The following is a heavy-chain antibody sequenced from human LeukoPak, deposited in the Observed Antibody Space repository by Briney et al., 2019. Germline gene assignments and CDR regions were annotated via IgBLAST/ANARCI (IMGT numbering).Heavy chain of an antibody. V-gene: IGHV4-59*01. CDR3: ARDHYDVLTGYYNGMDV. J-gene: IGHJ6*02. Sequence: SETLSLTCTVSGGSISNYYWSWIRQSPGKGLEWIGYIYYSGNTNYNPSLKSRVTISVDTSKKQFSLKLSSVTAADTAVYYCARDHYDVLTGYYNGMDVWGQGTTVTVSS. D-gene: IGHD3-9*01. CDR1: GGSISNYY. CDR2: IYYSGNT.